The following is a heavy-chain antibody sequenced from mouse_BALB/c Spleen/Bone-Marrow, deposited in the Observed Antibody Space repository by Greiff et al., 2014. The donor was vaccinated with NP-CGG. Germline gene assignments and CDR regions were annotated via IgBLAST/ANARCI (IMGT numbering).Heavy chain of an antibody. CDR1: GFTFSSFA. J-gene: IGHJ2*01. Sequence: VQLKESGGGLVQPGGSRKLSCAASGFTFSSFAMHWVRQAPEKGLEWVAYISSGSSTIYYTDTVMGRFTISRDNAKNTLFLQMTSLRSEDTAMYYCARSGSSYGCFDYWGQGTTLTVSS. CDR3: ARSGSSYGCFDY. D-gene: IGHD1-1*01. V-gene: IGHV5-17*02. CDR2: ISSGSSTI.